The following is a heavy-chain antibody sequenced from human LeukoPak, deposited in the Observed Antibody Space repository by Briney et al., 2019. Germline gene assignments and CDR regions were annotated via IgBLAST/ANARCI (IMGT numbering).Heavy chain of an antibody. CDR1: GFTFSSYA. CDR3: ARDHRRNRGYCTNGVCYSEYYYGMDV. Sequence: GGSLRLSCAASGFTFSSYAMHWVRRAPGKGLEWVAVISYDGSNKYYADSVKGRFTISRDNSKNTLYLQMNSLRAEDTAVYYCARDHRRNRGYCTNGVCYSEYYYGMDVWGQGTTVTVSS. J-gene: IGHJ6*02. V-gene: IGHV3-30-3*01. D-gene: IGHD2-8*01. CDR2: ISYDGSNK.